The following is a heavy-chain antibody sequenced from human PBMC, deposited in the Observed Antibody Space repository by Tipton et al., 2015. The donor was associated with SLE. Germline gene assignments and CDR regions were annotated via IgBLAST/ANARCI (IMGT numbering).Heavy chain of an antibody. J-gene: IGHJ4*02. CDR3: ARGGGPWGYYFDN. Sequence: TLSLTCAVYGESFSGYYWTWIRQPPGKGLEWIGEVDPSGSTNYNPSLRSRVTISIDTSKNQLSLRLKSVTAADTAVYYFARGGGPWGYYFDNWGQGNLVTVSS. CDR2: VDPSGST. D-gene: IGHD1-26*01. V-gene: IGHV4-34*01. CDR1: GESFSGYY.